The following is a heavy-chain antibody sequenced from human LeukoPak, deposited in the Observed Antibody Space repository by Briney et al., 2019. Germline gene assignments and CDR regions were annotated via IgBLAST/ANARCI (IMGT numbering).Heavy chain of an antibody. Sequence: SETLSLTCAVYGGSFSGDYWSWIRQPPGKGLEWIGEINHSGSTNYNPSLKSRVTISVDTSKNQFSLKLSSVTAADTAVYYCARGANYYDSSGYYNYWGQGTLVTVSS. CDR1: GGSFSGDY. J-gene: IGHJ4*02. D-gene: IGHD3-22*01. V-gene: IGHV4-34*01. CDR2: INHSGST. CDR3: ARGANYYDSSGYYNY.